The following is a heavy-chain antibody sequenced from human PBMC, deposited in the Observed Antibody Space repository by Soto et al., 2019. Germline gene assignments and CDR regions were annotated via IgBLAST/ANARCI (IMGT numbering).Heavy chain of an antibody. CDR1: GGSISSSSYY. J-gene: IGHJ4*02. V-gene: IGHV4-39*07. CDR3: ARGTYYDVLTGFSSVPYYFDF. Sequence: ASETLSLTCPVSGGSISSSSYYWGWIRQPPGKGLEGIGSIYYSGSTYYNPSLKSRVTISVDTSKNQFSLKLSSVTAADSAVYFCARGTYYDVLTGFSSVPYYFDFWGQGTLVTVSS. CDR2: IYYSGST. D-gene: IGHD3-9*01.